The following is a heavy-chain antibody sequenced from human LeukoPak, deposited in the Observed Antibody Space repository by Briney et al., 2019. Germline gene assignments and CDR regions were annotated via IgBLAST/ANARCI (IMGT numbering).Heavy chain of an antibody. Sequence: GSWVKVSCKASGGTFSSYAISWVRQAPGQGLECRGGIIPIFGTANYAQKFQGRVTITTDESTSTAYMELSSLRSEDTAVYYCARGKARGSGSYDDWGQGTLVTVSS. D-gene: IGHD3-10*01. CDR1: GGTFSSYA. CDR3: ARGKARGSGSYDD. J-gene: IGHJ4*02. CDR2: IIPIFGTA. V-gene: IGHV1-69*05.